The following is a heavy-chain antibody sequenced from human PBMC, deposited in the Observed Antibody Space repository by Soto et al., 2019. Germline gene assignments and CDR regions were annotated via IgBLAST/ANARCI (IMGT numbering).Heavy chain of an antibody. CDR2: LYDTATS. J-gene: IGHJ6*02. D-gene: IGHD1-26*01. V-gene: IGHV4-31*03. Sequence: QVHLQESGPGLVKPSQTLSLSCSVSGASISSPSYYWLWIRQRPGKGLEWIGNLYDTATSSYNPSFRSRVLIGVDASKSQVTLILRSLTAADTAVYFCARAPSWGPSRDAMDVWGQGTKVTV. CDR3: ARAPSWGPSRDAMDV. CDR1: GASISSPSYY.